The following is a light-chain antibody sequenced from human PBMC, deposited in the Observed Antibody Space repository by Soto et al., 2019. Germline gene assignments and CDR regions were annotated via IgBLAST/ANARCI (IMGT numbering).Light chain of an antibody. CDR3: QQRSNWPLLT. J-gene: IGKJ4*01. CDR2: DAS. Sequence: EIVLTQSPATLSFSPGERATLSCRASQSVSSYLAWYQQKPGQAPRLLIYDASNRATGIPARFSGSGSWTDFTLTISSLEPEDFAVYYCQQRSNWPLLTFGGGTKVDIK. V-gene: IGKV3-11*01. CDR1: QSVSSY.